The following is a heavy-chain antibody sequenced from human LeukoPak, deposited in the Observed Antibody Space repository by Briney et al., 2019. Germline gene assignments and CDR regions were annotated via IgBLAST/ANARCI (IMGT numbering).Heavy chain of an antibody. Sequence: PGKSLRLSCTASGFTFSDYGMHWVRQPPGKGLEWVAIIWYDGSNKKYEDSVKGRFTISRDNSKNTLYLQMNSLRAEDTAVYYCARGVDYYENSGTIDYWGQGTLVTVSS. CDR1: GFTFSDYG. D-gene: IGHD3-22*01. CDR3: ARGVDYYENSGTIDY. V-gene: IGHV3-33*01. CDR2: IWYDGSNK. J-gene: IGHJ4*02.